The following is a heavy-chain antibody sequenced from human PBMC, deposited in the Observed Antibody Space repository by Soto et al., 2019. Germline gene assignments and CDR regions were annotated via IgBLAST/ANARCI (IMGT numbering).Heavy chain of an antibody. CDR3: ARVRRVGNTGYYFDS. V-gene: IGHV3-11*06. Sequence: QVQLVESGGGLVKPGGSLRLSCAASGFTFSDYYMGWIRQAPGKGLEWLSDITRSGTYTNYADSVKGRSTISKDNAGNSLYLQMNNLRVGDTAVYYCARVRRVGNTGYYFDSWGHGALVTVSS. CDR1: GFTFSDYY. D-gene: IGHD1-26*01. CDR2: ITRSGTYT. J-gene: IGHJ4*01.